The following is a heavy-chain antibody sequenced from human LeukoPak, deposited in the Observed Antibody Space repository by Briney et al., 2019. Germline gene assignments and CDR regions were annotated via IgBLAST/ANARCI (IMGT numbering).Heavy chain of an antibody. CDR1: GFTVSSNY. Sequence: PGGSLRLSCAASGFTVSSNYMSWVRQAPGKGLEWVSVIYSGGSTYYAGSVKGRFTISRDNSKNTLYLQMNSLRAEDTAVYYCAREYSYGPYYFDYWGQGTLVTVSS. D-gene: IGHD5-18*01. CDR2: IYSGGST. V-gene: IGHV3-66*01. CDR3: AREYSYGPYYFDY. J-gene: IGHJ4*02.